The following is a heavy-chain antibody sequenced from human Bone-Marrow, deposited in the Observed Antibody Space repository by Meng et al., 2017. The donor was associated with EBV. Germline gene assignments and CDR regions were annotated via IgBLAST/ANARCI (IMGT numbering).Heavy chain of an antibody. CDR3: AKDLSGRFDP. Sequence: QEQLVESGGGVVQPGRSLGLSCAASGFIFSGYGFHWVRQAPGKGPEWVAIIPSDASHNKYYADSVKGRFTISRDNSKNTLYLQMNSLKIENTAVYYCAKDLSGRFDPWGQGPLVTVAS. D-gene: IGHD6-25*01. CDR1: GFIFSGYG. V-gene: IGHV3-30*18. J-gene: IGHJ5*02. CDR2: IPSDASHNK.